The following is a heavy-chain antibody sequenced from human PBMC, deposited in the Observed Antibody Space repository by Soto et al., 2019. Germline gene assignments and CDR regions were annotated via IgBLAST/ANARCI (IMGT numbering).Heavy chain of an antibody. V-gene: IGHV4-34*01. CDR1: GGSFSGYY. D-gene: IGHD4-17*01. Sequence: QVQLQQWGAGLLKPSETLSLTCAVYGGSFSGYYWSWIRQPPGKGLEWIGEINHSGSTNYNPSLKSRVSISVATSKNQLSLKLSSVTAAATAVYYCASGGGATVTAFDYWGQGTLVAVSS. CDR2: INHSGST. J-gene: IGHJ4*02. CDR3: ASGGGATVTAFDY.